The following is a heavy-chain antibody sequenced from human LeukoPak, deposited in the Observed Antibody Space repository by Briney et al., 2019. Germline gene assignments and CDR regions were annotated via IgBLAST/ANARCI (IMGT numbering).Heavy chain of an antibody. D-gene: IGHD3-22*01. Sequence: PGGSLRLSCAASGFTFSSYGMHWVRQAPGKGLEWVAVIWYDGSNKDYADSVKGRFTISRDNSKNTLYLQMNSLRAEDTAVYYCARGGTYYDSSGTYAFDIWGQGTMVTVSS. CDR3: ARGGTYYDSSGTYAFDI. CDR2: IWYDGSNK. J-gene: IGHJ3*02. CDR1: GFTFSSYG. V-gene: IGHV3-33*01.